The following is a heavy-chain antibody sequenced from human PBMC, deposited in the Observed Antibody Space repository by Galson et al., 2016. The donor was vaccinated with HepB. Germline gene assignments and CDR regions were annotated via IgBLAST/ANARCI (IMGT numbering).Heavy chain of an antibody. V-gene: IGHV1-18*01. CDR1: GYNFMNYG. J-gene: IGHJ4*02. CDR2: IIGYSGNT. Sequence: SVKVSCKASGYNFMNYGISWVRQAPGQGLEWMGWIIGYSGNTNYAQNFQARVTMTMDTSTNTAYMEVSSLTSNDTAVYFCARGRAAAGRWYFDYWGQGTLVTVSS. D-gene: IGHD6-13*01. CDR3: ARGRAAAGRWYFDY.